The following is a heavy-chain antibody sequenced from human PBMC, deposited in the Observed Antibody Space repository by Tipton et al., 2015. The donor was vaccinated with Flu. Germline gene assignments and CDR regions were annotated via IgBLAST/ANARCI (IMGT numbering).Heavy chain of an antibody. CDR2: IYNSGTT. CDR3: ARARAPYYYYAMDV. V-gene: IGHV4-59*01. Sequence: TLSLTCAVSDGSISFYYWSWIRQPPGKGLEWIGYIYNSGTTDYNPSLKSRVTMSVDTSKNQFSLNLSSVTAADTAVYYCARARAPYYYYAMDVWGQETTVTVSS. J-gene: IGHJ6*02. CDR1: DGSISFYY.